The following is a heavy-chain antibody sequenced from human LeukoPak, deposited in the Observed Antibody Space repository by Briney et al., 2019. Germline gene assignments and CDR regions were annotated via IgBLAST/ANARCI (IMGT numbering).Heavy chain of an antibody. J-gene: IGHJ4*02. CDR2: ISGSGGST. D-gene: IGHD2-2*01. Sequence: PGGSLRLSCAASGFTFSSYAMSWVRQAPGKGLEWVSAISGSGGSTYYADSVKGRFTISRDNSKNTLYLQMNSLRAEDTAVYYCAKDMRCSSTSCKESWAAFDYWGQGTLVTVSS. CDR3: AKDMRCSSTSCKESWAAFDY. V-gene: IGHV3-23*01. CDR1: GFTFSSYA.